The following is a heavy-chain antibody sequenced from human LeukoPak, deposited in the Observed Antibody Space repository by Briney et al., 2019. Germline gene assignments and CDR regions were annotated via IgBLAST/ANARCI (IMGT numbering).Heavy chain of an antibody. CDR1: GYTLTELS. CDR3: ATYCSTSCFDAFDI. J-gene: IGHJ3*02. Sequence: ASVKVSCKVSGYTLTELSMHWVRQAPGKGLEWMGGFDPEDGETIYAQKFQGRVTMTEDTSTDTAYMELSSLRSEDTAAYCCATYCSTSCFDAFDIWGQGTMVTVSS. D-gene: IGHD2-2*01. V-gene: IGHV1-24*01. CDR2: FDPEDGET.